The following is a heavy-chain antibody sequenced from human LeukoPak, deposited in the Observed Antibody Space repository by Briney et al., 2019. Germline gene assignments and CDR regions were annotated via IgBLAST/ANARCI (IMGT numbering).Heavy chain of an antibody. CDR1: GFTFDDYA. D-gene: IGHD2-2*02. J-gene: IGHJ5*02. CDR3: AKVSVPGLYDHWFDP. Sequence: GGSLRLSCAASGFTFDDYAMHWVRQAPGKGLEWVAFIRYDGSNTYYANSVKGRFTISRDDSKNTVYLQMNSLRVEDTAVYYCAKVSVPGLYDHWFDPWGQGTLVTVSS. CDR2: IRYDGSNT. V-gene: IGHV3-30*02.